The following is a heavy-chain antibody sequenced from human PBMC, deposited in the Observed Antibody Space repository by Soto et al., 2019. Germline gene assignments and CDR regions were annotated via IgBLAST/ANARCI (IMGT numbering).Heavy chain of an antibody. CDR3: ARGRSGYLTLCAP. CDR2: ISSDGSKK. D-gene: IGHD3-3*01. V-gene: IGHV3-30*03. Sequence: QVQLVESGGGEVQPGRSLRLSCAASGFTFSTYGLHWVRQAPGKGLEWVAVISSDGSKKYYGNSVKGRFTISRDNSKNTVHLEMNSLRAEDSAVYYCARGRSGYLTLCAPWGQGTLVTVSS. J-gene: IGHJ5*02. CDR1: GFTFSTYG.